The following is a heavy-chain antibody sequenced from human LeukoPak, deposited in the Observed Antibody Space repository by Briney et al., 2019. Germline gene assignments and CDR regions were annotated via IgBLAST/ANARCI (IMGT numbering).Heavy chain of an antibody. D-gene: IGHD1-26*01. V-gene: IGHV5-51*01. CDR1: GYIFTDYW. CDR3: TRGLSVGPFRY. Sequence: GESLKISCQVSGYIFTDYWIGWVRQMPGKGLEWMGIIYPGDSDTRYRPSFQGQVTISADKSISTAYLQWNSLKASDTAMYYCTRGLSVGPFRYWGQGTLVTVSS. CDR2: IYPGDSDT. J-gene: IGHJ4*02.